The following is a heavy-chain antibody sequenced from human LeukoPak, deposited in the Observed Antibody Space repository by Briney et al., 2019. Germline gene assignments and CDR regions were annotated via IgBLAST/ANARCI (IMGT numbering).Heavy chain of an antibody. CDR3: ARAGDGCNLRYYYYMDV. D-gene: IGHD5-24*01. Sequence: SSETLSLTCAVYGGSFSGYYWSWIRQPPGKGLEWIGEINHSGSTNYNLSLKSRVTISVDTSKNQFSLKLSSVTAADTAVYYCARAGDGCNLRYYYYMDVWGKGTTVTVSS. V-gene: IGHV4-34*01. CDR2: INHSGST. CDR1: GGSFSGYY. J-gene: IGHJ6*03.